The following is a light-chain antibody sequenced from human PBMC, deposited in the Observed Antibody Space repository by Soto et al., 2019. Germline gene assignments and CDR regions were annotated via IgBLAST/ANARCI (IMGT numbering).Light chain of an antibody. Sequence: HSALTQPPSLSGAPGQRGTISCSGSRSNIWAGYDVHWYQQLPGTAPKLLISANSNRPSGVPDRFSGSKSATSASLAITGLQAEDEAEYYCQSYDGSLGGFSVFGTGTKVTVL. CDR2: ANS. V-gene: IGLV1-40*01. CDR3: QSYDGSLGGFSV. J-gene: IGLJ1*01. CDR1: RSNIWAGYD.